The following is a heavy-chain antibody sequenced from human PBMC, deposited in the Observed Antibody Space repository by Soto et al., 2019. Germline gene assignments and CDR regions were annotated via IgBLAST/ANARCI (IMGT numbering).Heavy chain of an antibody. CDR2: IYPGDSDT. CDR1: GYSFTSYW. CDR3: ARRMAATTPRAYGMDV. V-gene: IGHV5-51*01. J-gene: IGHJ6*02. D-gene: IGHD4-17*01. Sequence: PGESLKISCNGSGYSFTSYWIGWVRQMPGKGLEWMGIIYPGDSDTRYSPSFQGQVTISADKSISTAYLQWSSLKASDTAMYYCARRMAATTPRAYGMDVWGQGTTVTVSS.